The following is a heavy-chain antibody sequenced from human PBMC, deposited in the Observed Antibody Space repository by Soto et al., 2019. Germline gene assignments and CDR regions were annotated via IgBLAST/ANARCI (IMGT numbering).Heavy chain of an antibody. D-gene: IGHD3-22*01. CDR3: ARGYYYDSSGYYSDY. J-gene: IGHJ4*02. V-gene: IGHV4-61*01. Sequence: PSETLSLTCTVSGGSVSSGSYYWSWIRQPPGKGLEWIGYIYYSGSTNYNPSLKSRVTISVDTSKNQFSLKLSSVTAADTAVYYCARGYYYDSSGYYSDYWGQGTLVTVSS. CDR1: GGSVSSGSYY. CDR2: IYYSGST.